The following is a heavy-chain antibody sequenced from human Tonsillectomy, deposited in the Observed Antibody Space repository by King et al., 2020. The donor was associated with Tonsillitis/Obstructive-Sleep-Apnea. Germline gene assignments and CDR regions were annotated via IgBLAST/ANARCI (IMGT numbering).Heavy chain of an antibody. D-gene: IGHD3-3*01. J-gene: IGHJ6*02. CDR2: INHSGTT. CDR1: GGSFSDYS. Sequence: VQLQQWGAGLLKPSETLSLICTVDGGSFSDYSWVWIRQPPGKGLEWIGEINHSGTTNYSPSIKSRVTISIDTSERRFPLKLSSVTAADAAVYYCARLRFVSSYYYLYGMDLWDQGTTVTVS. V-gene: IGHV4-34*01. CDR3: ARLRFVSSYYYLYGMDL.